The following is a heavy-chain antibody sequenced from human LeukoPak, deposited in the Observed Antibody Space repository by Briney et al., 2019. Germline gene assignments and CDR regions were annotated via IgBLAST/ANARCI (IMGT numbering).Heavy chain of an antibody. CDR1: GYTFTGYY. CDR3: ARDRYYYGSGSPKGYYYYMDV. D-gene: IGHD3-10*01. J-gene: IGHJ6*03. Sequence: ASVKVSCKASGYTFTGYYMHWVRQAPGQGLEWMGWINPNSGGTNYAQKFQGRVTMTRDTSISTAYMELSRLRSDDTAVYYCARDRYYYGSGSPKGYYYYMDVWGKGTTVTGSS. V-gene: IGHV1-2*02. CDR2: INPNSGGT.